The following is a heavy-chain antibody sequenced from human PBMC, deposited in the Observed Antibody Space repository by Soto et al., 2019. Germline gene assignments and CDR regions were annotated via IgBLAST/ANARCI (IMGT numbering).Heavy chain of an antibody. J-gene: IGHJ4*02. Sequence: PGGSLRLCCAASGFTFSSYWMHWVRQTPGKGRVWVSRIDIAGSTTTYADSVKGRFTISRDNAKNTLYLQMNSLRAEDTAVYYCARDQTVAGPTTFDYCGQGTLVTVSS. CDR2: IDIAGSTT. V-gene: IGHV3-74*01. CDR3: ARDQTVAGPTTFDY. CDR1: GFTFSSYW. D-gene: IGHD6-19*01.